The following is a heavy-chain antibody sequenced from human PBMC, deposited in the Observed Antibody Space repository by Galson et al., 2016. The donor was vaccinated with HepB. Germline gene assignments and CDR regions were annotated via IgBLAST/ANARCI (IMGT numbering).Heavy chain of an antibody. CDR3: ARVMVQGITGTTGGWFDP. CDR1: GFTFTDYY. Sequence: SLRLSCAASGFTFTDYYMSWIRQAPGKGLEWISYISNSGSTTYYADSVKGRFTISRDNAKNSLFLQVDSLRAEDTAVYYCARVMVQGITGTTGGWFDPWGQGALVTVSS. CDR2: ISNSGSTT. J-gene: IGHJ5*02. D-gene: IGHD1-20*01. V-gene: IGHV3-11*01.